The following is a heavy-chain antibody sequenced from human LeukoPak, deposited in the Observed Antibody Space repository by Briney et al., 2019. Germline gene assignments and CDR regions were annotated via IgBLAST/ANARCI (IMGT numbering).Heavy chain of an antibody. Sequence: ASVKVSCKASGFTLTDYIHWVRQDPRQGLQWMGWIRPNSGDTDYAQKFQGRVTMTRDTSISTVYMELSSLRSDDTAVYYCARADSVPAGDYHYWYMDVWGKGTTVTVSS. CDR3: ARADSVPAGDYHYWYMDV. J-gene: IGHJ6*03. D-gene: IGHD2-2*01. CDR2: IRPNSGDT. V-gene: IGHV1-2*02. CDR1: GFTLTDY.